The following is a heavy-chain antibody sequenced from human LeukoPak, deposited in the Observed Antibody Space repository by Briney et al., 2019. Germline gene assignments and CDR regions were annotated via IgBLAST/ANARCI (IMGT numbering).Heavy chain of an antibody. CDR2: IYSGGST. V-gene: IGHV3-53*01. Sequence: PGGSLRLSCAASGFTVSSNYMSWVRQAPGKGLEWVSVIYSGGSTFYADSVKGRFTISRDNSKNTLYLQMNSLRAEDTAVYYCARGLVVETGGSGTRYYFDYWGQGTLVTVSS. J-gene: IGHJ4*02. CDR1: GFTVSSNY. D-gene: IGHD3-10*01. CDR3: ARGLVVETGGSGTRYYFDY.